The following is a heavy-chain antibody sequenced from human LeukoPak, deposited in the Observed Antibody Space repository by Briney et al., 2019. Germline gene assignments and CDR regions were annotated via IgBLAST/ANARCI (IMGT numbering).Heavy chain of an antibody. V-gene: IGHV3-23*01. Sequence: PGGSLRLSCAASGFTFSSYAMSWVRQAPGKGLEWVSAITAGDYTNYADSVKGRFTISRDNSKNTLYLQMNNLRAEDTAVYYCAKGEYVTTWSVYYYMDVWGKGTTVTVSS. CDR3: AKGEYVTTWSVYYYMDV. D-gene: IGHD2/OR15-2a*01. J-gene: IGHJ6*03. CDR1: GFTFSSYA. CDR2: ITAGDYT.